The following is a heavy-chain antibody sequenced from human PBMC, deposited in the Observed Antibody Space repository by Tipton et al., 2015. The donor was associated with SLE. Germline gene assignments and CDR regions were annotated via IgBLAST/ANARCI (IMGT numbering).Heavy chain of an antibody. CDR3: AKEAGGNSELDY. CDR1: GFTFSSYS. CDR2: IKQDGSEK. V-gene: IGHV3-7*05. D-gene: IGHD4-23*01. J-gene: IGHJ4*02. Sequence: SLRLSCAASGFTFSSYSMNWVRQAPGKGLEWVANIKQDGSEKYYVDSVKGRFTISRDNAKNSLYLQMNSLRAEDTAVYYCAKEAGGNSELDYWGQGTLVTVSS.